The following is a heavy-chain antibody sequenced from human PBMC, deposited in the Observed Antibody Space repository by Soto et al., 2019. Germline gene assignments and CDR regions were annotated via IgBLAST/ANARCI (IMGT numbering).Heavy chain of an antibody. Sequence: EVQLLESGGGLVQPGGSLRLSCAASGFTFSSYAMSWVRQAPGKGLEWVSAISGSGGSTYYADSVKGRFTISRDNSKNTLYLQMNSLRAEDTAVYYCAKWGYCSGGSCYSFFDYWGQGTLVTVSS. D-gene: IGHD2-15*01. V-gene: IGHV3-23*01. CDR1: GFTFSSYA. CDR2: ISGSGGST. J-gene: IGHJ4*02. CDR3: AKWGYCSGGSCYSFFDY.